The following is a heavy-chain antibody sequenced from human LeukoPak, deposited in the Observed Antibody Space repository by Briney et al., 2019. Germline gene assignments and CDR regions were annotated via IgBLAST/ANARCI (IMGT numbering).Heavy chain of an antibody. Sequence: ASVKVSCKVSGYTLTELSMHWVRQAPGKGLEWMGGFDPEDGETIYAQKFQGRVTMTEDTSTDTAYMELSSLRSEDTAVYYCATDRSYSSGSYYYYGMDVWGQGTTVIVSS. CDR1: GYTLTELS. J-gene: IGHJ6*02. V-gene: IGHV1-24*01. D-gene: IGHD6-19*01. CDR3: ATDRSYSSGSYYYYGMDV. CDR2: FDPEDGET.